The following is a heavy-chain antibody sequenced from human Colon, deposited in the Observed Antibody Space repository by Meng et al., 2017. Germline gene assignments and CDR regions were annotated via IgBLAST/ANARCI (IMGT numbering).Heavy chain of an antibody. CDR2: IYHSGRT. V-gene: IGHV4-34*01. CDR3: ARSPYSGSALPFFDY. CDR1: GGSFSGYY. D-gene: IGHD1-26*01. Sequence: QVQLQQWGAGLLKPSETLSLTCAVYGGSFSGYYWSWIRQPPGKGLEWIGEIYHSGRTNYNPSVKSRVSMSVDKSQNHFSLRLSSVTAADTAVYYCARSPYSGSALPFFDYWGQGSLVTVSS. J-gene: IGHJ4*02.